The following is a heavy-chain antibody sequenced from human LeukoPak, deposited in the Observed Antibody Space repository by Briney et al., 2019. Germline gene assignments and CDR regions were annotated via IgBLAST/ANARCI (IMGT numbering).Heavy chain of an antibody. Sequence: ASVKVSCKVSGYTLTELSMHWVRQAPGKGLEWMGGFDPDDGETIYAQKFQGRVTMTEDTSTDTAYMELSSLRSEDTAVYYCATAAARRHYYYYMDVWGKGTTVTVSS. D-gene: IGHD6-6*01. CDR2: FDPDDGET. CDR3: ATAAARRHYYYYMDV. V-gene: IGHV1-24*01. CDR1: GYTLTELS. J-gene: IGHJ6*03.